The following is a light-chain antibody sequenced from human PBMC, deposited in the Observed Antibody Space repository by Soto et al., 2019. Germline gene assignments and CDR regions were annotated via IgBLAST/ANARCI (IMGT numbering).Light chain of an antibody. J-gene: IGLJ1*01. CDR1: SIDVGGYNY. CDR2: EVS. V-gene: IGLV2-8*01. Sequence: QSVLTQPPSASGSPGQSVTISCTGTSIDVGGYNYVSWYQQHPGKAPKLMIYEVSKRPSGVPDRFSGSKSGNTASLTVSGLQAEDEADYYCSSYAGSNNLYVFGTGTKLTVL. CDR3: SSYAGSNNLYV.